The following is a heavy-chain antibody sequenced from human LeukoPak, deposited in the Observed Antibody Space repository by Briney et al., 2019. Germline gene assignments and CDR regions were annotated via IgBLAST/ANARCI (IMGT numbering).Heavy chain of an antibody. Sequence: ASVKVSCKASGYTFTGYYMHWVRQAPGQGLEWMGWINPNSGGTNYAQKFQGRVTMTRDTSISTVYMELSSLRSEDTAVYYCARGGNPLYGLDCWGQGTLVTVSS. V-gene: IGHV1-2*02. J-gene: IGHJ4*02. CDR2: INPNSGGT. D-gene: IGHD1-14*01. CDR1: GYTFTGYY. CDR3: ARGGNPLYGLDC.